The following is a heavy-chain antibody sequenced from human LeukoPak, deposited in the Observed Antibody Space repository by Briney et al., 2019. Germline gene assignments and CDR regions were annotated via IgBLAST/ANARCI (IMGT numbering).Heavy chain of an antibody. J-gene: IGHJ1*01. CDR1: GYIFTSYG. CDR3: ARDDYFRFQY. CDR2: ISTYNGNT. Sequence: ASVKVSCNTTGYIFTSYGISWVRQAPGQGLEWMGWISTYNGNTNYAQNLQGRVTMTTDTSTRTAYMELRSLRSDDTAVYYCARDDYFRFQYWGQGTLVTVSS. V-gene: IGHV1-18*01. D-gene: IGHD2/OR15-2a*01.